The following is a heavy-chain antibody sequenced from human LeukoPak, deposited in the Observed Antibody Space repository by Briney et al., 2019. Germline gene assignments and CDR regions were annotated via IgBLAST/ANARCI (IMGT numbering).Heavy chain of an antibody. Sequence: ASVKVSCKASGYTFTSYGISWVRQAPGQGLEWMGWISAYNGNTNYAQKLQGRVTMTTDTSTCTAYMELRSLRSDDTAVYYCARQTVVAATDAFDYWGQGTLVTVSS. J-gene: IGHJ4*02. V-gene: IGHV1-18*01. D-gene: IGHD2-15*01. CDR3: ARQTVVAATDAFDY. CDR1: GYTFTSYG. CDR2: ISAYNGNT.